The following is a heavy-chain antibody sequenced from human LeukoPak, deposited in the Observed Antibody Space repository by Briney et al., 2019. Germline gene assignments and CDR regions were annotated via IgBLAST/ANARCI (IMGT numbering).Heavy chain of an antibody. CDR1: GFTFSSYG. J-gene: IGHJ4*02. D-gene: IGHD3-22*01. CDR3: ARDRYYYDSSAHPVDY. Sequence: GGSLRLSCAASGFTFSSYGMHWVRQAPGKGLEWVAVIWYDGSNKYYADSVKGRFTISRDNSKNTLYLQMNSLRSDDTAVYYCARDRYYYDSSAHPVDYWGQGTLVTVSS. V-gene: IGHV3-33*01. CDR2: IWYDGSNK.